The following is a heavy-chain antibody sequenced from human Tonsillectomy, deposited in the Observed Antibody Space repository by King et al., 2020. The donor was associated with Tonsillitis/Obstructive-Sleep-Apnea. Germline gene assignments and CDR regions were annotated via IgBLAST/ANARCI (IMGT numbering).Heavy chain of an antibody. Sequence: VQLVQSGAEVKKPGESLKISCKGSGYSFTSYWIGWVRQMPGKGLEWMGIIYPVDSDTRYSPSFQGQVTISADKSISTAYLQWSSLKASDTATYYCARGRGENFWSGYDRIWYMDVWGKGTTVTVSS. D-gene: IGHD3-3*01. J-gene: IGHJ6*03. V-gene: IGHV5-51*01. CDR1: GYSFTSYW. CDR2: IYPVDSDT. CDR3: ARGRGENFWSGYDRIWYMDV.